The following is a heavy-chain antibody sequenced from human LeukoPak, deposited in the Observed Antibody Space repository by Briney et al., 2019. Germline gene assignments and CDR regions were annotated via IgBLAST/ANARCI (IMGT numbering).Heavy chain of an antibody. CDR2: INHSGGT. D-gene: IGHD3-22*01. CDR3: ARGHQRDSSGYYYNYYYYGMDV. CDR1: GGSFSGYY. V-gene: IGHV4-34*01. Sequence: TSETLSLTCAVYGGSFSGYYWSWIRQPPGKGLEWIGEINHSGGTNYNPSLKSRVTISVDTSKNQFSLKLSSVTAADTAVYYCARGHQRDSSGYYYNYYYYGMDVWGQGTTVTASS. J-gene: IGHJ6*02.